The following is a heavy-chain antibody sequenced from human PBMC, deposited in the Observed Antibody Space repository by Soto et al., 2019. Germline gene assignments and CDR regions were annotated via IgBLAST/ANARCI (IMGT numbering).Heavy chain of an antibody. J-gene: IGHJ3*02. D-gene: IGHD5-12*01. V-gene: IGHV4-59*01. Sequence: SETLSLTCTVSGGSISSYYWSWIRQPPGKGLEWIGYIYYSGSTNYNPSLKSRVTISVDTSKNQFSLKLSSVTAADTAVYYCPRLVDIVPIHPRRAFDIWGQGTMVTVSS. CDR2: IYYSGST. CDR3: PRLVDIVPIHPRRAFDI. CDR1: GGSISSYY.